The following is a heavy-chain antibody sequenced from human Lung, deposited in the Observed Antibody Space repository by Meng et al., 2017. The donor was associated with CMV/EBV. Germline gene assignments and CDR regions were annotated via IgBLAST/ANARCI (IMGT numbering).Heavy chain of an antibody. CDR3: AKDLKAYGDYYFDY. Sequence: SGFTFSNSGMHWVRRAPGKGLEWLAVISNDGGTKHYADSVKGRFTISRDNSKNTLNLQMNSLRPEDTSVYYCAKDLKAYGDYYFDYWGQGILVTVSS. V-gene: IGHV3-30*18. CDR2: ISNDGGTK. D-gene: IGHD4-17*01. J-gene: IGHJ4*02. CDR1: GFTFSNSG.